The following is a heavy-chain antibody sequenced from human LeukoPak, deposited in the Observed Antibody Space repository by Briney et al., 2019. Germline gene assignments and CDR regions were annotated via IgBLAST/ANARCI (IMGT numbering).Heavy chain of an antibody. V-gene: IGHV4-59*08. CDR2: IYYSGST. CDR3: ARDSIDYYYYYMDV. J-gene: IGHJ6*03. CDR1: GGSISSYY. Sequence: SETLSLTCTVSGGSISSYYWSWVRQPPGKGLEWIGYIYYSGSTNYNPSLKSRVTISVDTSKNQFSLKLSSVTAADTAVYYCARDSIDYYYYYMDVWGKGTTVTVSS. D-gene: IGHD2-21*01.